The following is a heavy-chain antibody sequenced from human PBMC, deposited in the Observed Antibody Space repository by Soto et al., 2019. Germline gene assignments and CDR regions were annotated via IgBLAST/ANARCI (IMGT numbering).Heavy chain of an antibody. CDR1: GFTFSSYS. CDR2: ISSSSSYI. D-gene: IGHD2-2*01. CDR3: ARGDNAVVPAASNY. J-gene: IGHJ4*02. V-gene: IGHV3-21*01. Sequence: PGGSLRLCCAASGFTFSSYSMNGVRQAPGKGLEWVSSISSSSSYIYYADSVKGRFTISRDNAKNSLYLQMNSLRAEDTAVYYCARGDNAVVPAASNYWGQGTLVTVSS.